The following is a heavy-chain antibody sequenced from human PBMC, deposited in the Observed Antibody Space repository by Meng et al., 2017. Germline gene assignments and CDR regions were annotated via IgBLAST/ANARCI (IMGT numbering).Heavy chain of an antibody. Sequence: ASVKVSCKASGGTFSSYAISWVRQAPGQGLEWMGWINTNTGNPTYAQGFTGRFVFSLDTSVSTAYLQISSLKAEDTAVYYCAREDYDILTAFDYWGQGTLVTVSS. CDR3: AREDYDILTAFDY. J-gene: IGHJ4*02. CDR2: INTNTGNP. D-gene: IGHD3-9*01. CDR1: GGTFSSYA. V-gene: IGHV7-4-1*02.